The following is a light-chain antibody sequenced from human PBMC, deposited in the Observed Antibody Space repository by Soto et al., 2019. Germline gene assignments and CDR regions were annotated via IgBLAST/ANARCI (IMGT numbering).Light chain of an antibody. V-gene: IGKV3-20*01. CDR2: GAS. CDR1: QSVSSSY. Sequence: EIVLTQSPGTLSLSPGERATLSCRASQSVSSSYLAWYQQKPDQAPRLLIYGASSRAIGIPDRFSGSGSGTDFTLTISRLEPEDFAVYYCQQYGSSSYTFGQGTKLEIK. CDR3: QQYGSSSYT. J-gene: IGKJ2*01.